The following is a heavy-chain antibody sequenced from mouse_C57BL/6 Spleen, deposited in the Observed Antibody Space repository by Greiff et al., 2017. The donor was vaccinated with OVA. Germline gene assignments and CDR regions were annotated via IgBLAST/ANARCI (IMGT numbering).Heavy chain of an antibody. CDR3: ARSSAAYYSNYFDY. V-gene: IGHV1-54*01. CDR1: GYAFTNYL. CDR2: INPGSGGT. J-gene: IGHJ2*01. D-gene: IGHD2-5*01. Sequence: VKLMESGAELVRPGTSVKVSCKASGYAFTNYLIEWVKQRPGQGLEWIGVINPGSGGTNYNEKFKGKATLTADKSSSTAYMQLSSLTSEDSAVYFCARSSAAYYSNYFDYWGQGTTLTVSS.